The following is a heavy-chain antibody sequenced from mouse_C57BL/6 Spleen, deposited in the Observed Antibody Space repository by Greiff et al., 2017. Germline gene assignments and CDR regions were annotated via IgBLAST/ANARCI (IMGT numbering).Heavy chain of an antibody. J-gene: IGHJ1*03. V-gene: IGHV1-53*01. D-gene: IGHD2-3*01. Sequence: QVQLQQPGTELVKPGASVKLSCKASGYTFTSYWMHWVKQRPGQGLEWIGNINPSNGGTNYNEKFKGKATLTVDKSSSTAYLQLSSLTSEDSAVYYCARWGTDDGYGYFDVWGTGTTVTVSS. CDR2: INPSNGGT. CDR3: ARWGTDDGYGYFDV. CDR1: GYTFTSYW.